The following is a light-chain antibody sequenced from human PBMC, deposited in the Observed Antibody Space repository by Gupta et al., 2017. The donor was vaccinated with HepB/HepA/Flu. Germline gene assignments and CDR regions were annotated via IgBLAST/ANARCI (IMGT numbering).Light chain of an antibody. CDR3: QHYGIYP. J-gene: IGKJ4*01. Sequence: EIVLTQSPGTLSLSPGERATLSCRASQSVSSSYLAWYQQKPGQAPRLLIYGASSRDTGVLDRFSGSGSGTDFTLTSSRRETEDFAVYYIQHYGIYPFGGGTKVEIK. V-gene: IGKV3-20*01. CDR1: QSVSSSY. CDR2: GAS.